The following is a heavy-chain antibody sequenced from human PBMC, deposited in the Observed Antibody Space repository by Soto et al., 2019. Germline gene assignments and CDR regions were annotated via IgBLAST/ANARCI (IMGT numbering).Heavy chain of an antibody. J-gene: IGHJ6*02. V-gene: IGHV1-69*13. CDR3: ARGVATKTIVITYYGVDV. CDR2: IIPVFGTP. Sequence: ASVKVSCKASGGSFSNYGISWVRQAPGQGLEWMGGIIPVFGTPHYAQKFQDRVTITADESTSTVYMEVSSLTSEDTAVYYCARGVATKTIVITYYGVDVWGQGTTVTVSS. D-gene: IGHD3-22*01. CDR1: GGSFSNYG.